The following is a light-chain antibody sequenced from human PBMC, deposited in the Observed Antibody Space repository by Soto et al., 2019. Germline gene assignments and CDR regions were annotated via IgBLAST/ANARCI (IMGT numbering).Light chain of an antibody. J-gene: IGLJ1*01. Sequence: QSVLTQPASVSGSPGQSITFSCTGTSSDVGGSNSVSWYHHYPGKAPKLILYDVTNRPPGVSNRFSGSKSGNTASLTISGLQAEDEADYYCCSYTSDSTYVFGTGTQLTVL. CDR2: DVT. CDR1: SSDVGGSNS. CDR3: CSYTSDSTYV. V-gene: IGLV2-14*03.